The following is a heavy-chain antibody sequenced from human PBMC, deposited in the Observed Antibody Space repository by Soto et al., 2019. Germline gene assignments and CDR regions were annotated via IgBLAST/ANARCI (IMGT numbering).Heavy chain of an antibody. CDR2: INHRGSL. J-gene: IGHJ6*02. V-gene: IGHV4-31*03. CDR3: ARELPERQGRNTDV. Sequence: SETLSLTCTVPGGSMTNSGQYWTWIRPRPGEGLEWFGYINHRGSLYYNPSLESRVSISVDTSKNQFSLNLSSVTGADTAVYYCARELPERQGRNTDVWGQGTTVTVS. CDR1: GGSMTNSGQY. D-gene: IGHD1-1*01.